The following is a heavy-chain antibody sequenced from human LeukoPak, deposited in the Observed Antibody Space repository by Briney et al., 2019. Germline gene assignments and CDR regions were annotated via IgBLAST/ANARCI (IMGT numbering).Heavy chain of an antibody. D-gene: IGHD4-17*01. CDR1: GCSFSSYS. CDR2: ISGSGGST. CDR3: AKLMHDYGDLRNWFDP. Sequence: GGALRLSCAASGCSFSSYSMSWVRQAPGEGREGVSAISGSGGSTYYADSVKSRFTISRDNSKNTLYLQMNSLRAEDTAVYYCAKLMHDYGDLRNWFDPWGQGTLVTVSS. V-gene: IGHV3-23*01. J-gene: IGHJ5*02.